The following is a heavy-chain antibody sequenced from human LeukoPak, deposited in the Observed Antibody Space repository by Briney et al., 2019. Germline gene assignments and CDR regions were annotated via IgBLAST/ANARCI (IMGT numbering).Heavy chain of an antibody. Sequence: GGSLRLSCAASGFTFSSYAMNWVRQAPGKGLEWVSAISGSGSTYYADSVKGRFTISRDNSKNTLYLQMNSLRAEDTAVYYCAKVPTVTMPTDYWGQGTLVTVSS. CDR2: ISGSGST. CDR1: GFTFSSYA. V-gene: IGHV3-23*01. J-gene: IGHJ4*02. D-gene: IGHD4-17*01. CDR3: AKVPTVTMPTDY.